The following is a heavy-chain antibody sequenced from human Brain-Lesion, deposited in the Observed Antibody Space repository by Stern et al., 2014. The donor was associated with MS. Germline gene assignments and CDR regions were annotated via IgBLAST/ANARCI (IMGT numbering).Heavy chain of an antibody. CDR1: GGSISSNTYY. D-gene: IGHD1-26*01. J-gene: IGHJ4*02. CDR2: IYYSGFT. Sequence: QLQLQESGPGLVKPSETLSLTCTVSGGSISSNTYYWAWIRQPPGKGLEWIGNIYYSGFTYYNPSLKSRVTISVDMSKNQFSLKLSSVTAADTAIYYCARHDSVPRPSQLYSARDRGPGYFDYWGQGTLVTVSS. V-gene: IGHV4-39*01. CDR3: ARHDSVPRPSQLYSARDRGPGYFDY.